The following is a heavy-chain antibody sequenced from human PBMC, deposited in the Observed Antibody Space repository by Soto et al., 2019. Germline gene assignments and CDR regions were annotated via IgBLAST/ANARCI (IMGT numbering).Heavy chain of an antibody. V-gene: IGHV4-59*08. Sequence: ASETLSLTCTVSGGSISSYYWSWIRQPPGKGLEWIGYIYYSGSTNYNPSLGSRVTISVDTSKNQFSLKLRSVTAADTAVYFCARVNDYGGNVADYWGQGTLVTVSS. CDR2: IYYSGST. CDR1: GGSISSYY. J-gene: IGHJ4*02. D-gene: IGHD4-17*01. CDR3: ARVNDYGGNVADY.